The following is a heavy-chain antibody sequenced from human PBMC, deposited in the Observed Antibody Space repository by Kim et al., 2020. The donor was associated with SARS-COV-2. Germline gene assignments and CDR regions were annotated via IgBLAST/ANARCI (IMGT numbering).Heavy chain of an antibody. CDR2: IIPILGIA. CDR3: AAARRSITIFGVVSHYMDV. J-gene: IGHJ6*03. Sequence: SVKVSCKASGGTFSSYAISWVRQAPGQELEWMGRIIPILGIANYAQKFQGRVTITADKSTSTAYMELSSLRSEDTAVYYCAAARRSITIFGVVSHYMDVWGKGATVTVSS. CDR1: GGTFSSYA. D-gene: IGHD3-3*01. V-gene: IGHV1-69*04.